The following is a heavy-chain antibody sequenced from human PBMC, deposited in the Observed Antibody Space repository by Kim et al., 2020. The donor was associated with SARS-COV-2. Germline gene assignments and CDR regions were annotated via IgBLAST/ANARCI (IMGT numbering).Heavy chain of an antibody. V-gene: IGHV3-33*01. CDR3: ARDPLLVSGPDY. Sequence: YYADSVKGRFTISRDNSKDTLYLQMNSLRADDTGVYYCARDPLLVSGPDYWGQGTLVTVSS. J-gene: IGHJ4*02. D-gene: IGHD2-21*01.